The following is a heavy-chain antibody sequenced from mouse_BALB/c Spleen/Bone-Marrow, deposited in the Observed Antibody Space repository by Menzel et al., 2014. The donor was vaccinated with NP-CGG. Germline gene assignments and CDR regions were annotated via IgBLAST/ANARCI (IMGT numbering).Heavy chain of an antibody. CDR3: TRDGKGNYDYAMDY. CDR1: GFTFSSHT. Sequence: EVQVVESGGGLVKPGGSLKLSCAASGFTFSSHTMSWVRQTPEKRLEWVATISSGGSYTYYPDSVKGRFTISRDNAKNTLYLQMSSLKSEDTAMYYCTRDGKGNYDYAMDYWGQGTSVTVSS. D-gene: IGHD2-1*01. V-gene: IGHV5-6-4*01. J-gene: IGHJ4*01. CDR2: ISSGGSYT.